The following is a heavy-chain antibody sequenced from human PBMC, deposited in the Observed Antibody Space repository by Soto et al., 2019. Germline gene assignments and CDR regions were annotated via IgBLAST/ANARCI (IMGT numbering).Heavy chain of an antibody. V-gene: IGHV4-59*08. Sequence: SETLSLTCTVSGGSISSYYWSWIRQPPGKGLEWIGYIYYSGSTNYNPSLKSRVTISVDTSKNRFSLKLSSVTAADTAVYYCARHPDYDILTGYYYFDYWGQGTLVTVSS. CDR1: GGSISSYY. J-gene: IGHJ4*02. CDR3: ARHPDYDILTGYYYFDY. CDR2: IYYSGST. D-gene: IGHD3-9*01.